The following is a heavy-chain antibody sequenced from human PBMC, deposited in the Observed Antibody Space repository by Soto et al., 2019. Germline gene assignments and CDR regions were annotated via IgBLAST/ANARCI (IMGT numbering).Heavy chain of an antibody. V-gene: IGHV3-53*01. Sequence: GGSLRLSCAASDFSVSSNYLSWVRQAPGKGLEWVSGIYSGGATYYADSVKGRFTFSRDNSKNTVYLQMNSLRVEDTAVYYCARGSYRAFDYWGPATLVTVSS. D-gene: IGHD3-10*01. CDR2: IYSGGAT. CDR3: ARGSYRAFDY. J-gene: IGHJ4*02. CDR1: DFSVSSNY.